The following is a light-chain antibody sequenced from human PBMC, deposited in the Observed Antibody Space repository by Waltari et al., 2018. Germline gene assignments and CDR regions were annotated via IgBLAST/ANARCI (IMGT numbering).Light chain of an antibody. CDR3: QQLNSDPLT. V-gene: IGKV1-9*01. Sequence: DIQLTQSPSFLSAPVGDRLTITCRASQDISNYLAWYQQKPGKAPSLLIYGASTLLSGVPSRFSGSGSGTEFTLTISSLQPEDFAAYYCQQLNSDPLTFGGGTKVEI. CDR1: QDISNY. J-gene: IGKJ4*01. CDR2: GAS.